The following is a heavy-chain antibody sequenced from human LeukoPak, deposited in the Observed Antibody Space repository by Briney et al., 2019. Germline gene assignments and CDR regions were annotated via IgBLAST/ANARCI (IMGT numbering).Heavy chain of an antibody. V-gene: IGHV1-18*01. D-gene: IGHD6-13*01. CDR3: ARDSRYSSSWPYYYYGMDV. CDR1: GYTFTSYG. J-gene: IGHJ6*02. Sequence: GASVKVSCKASGYTFTSYGISWVRQAPGQGLEWMGWISAYNGNTNYAQKLQGRVTMTTDTSTSTAYMELRSLRSDDTAVYYCARDSRYSSSWPYYYYGMDVWGQGTTVTVSS. CDR2: ISAYNGNT.